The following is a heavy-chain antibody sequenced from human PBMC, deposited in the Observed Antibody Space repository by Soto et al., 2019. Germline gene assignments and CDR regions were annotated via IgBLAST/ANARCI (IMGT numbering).Heavy chain of an antibody. CDR2: INHSGST. D-gene: IGHD2-15*01. J-gene: IGHJ4*02. CDR3: GRRRIHPGSGKGTDY. Sequence: QVQLQQWGAGLLKPSETLSLTCAVYGGSFSGYYWSWIRQPPGKGLEWIGEINHSGSTNYNPSLKRRVTISVDTSKNQFSQKLSSVADADAAVYCCGRRRIHPGSGKGTDYWGQGTLVTVSS. V-gene: IGHV4-34*01. CDR1: GGSFSGYY.